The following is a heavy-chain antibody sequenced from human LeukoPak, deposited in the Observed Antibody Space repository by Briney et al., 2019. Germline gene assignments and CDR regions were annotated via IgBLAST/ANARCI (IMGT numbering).Heavy chain of an antibody. D-gene: IGHD5/OR15-5a*01. J-gene: IGHJ4*02. CDR2: IGSDGSKK. CDR1: GFMFSDHA. CDR3: ARQMTSTRLFDS. Sequence: GGSLRLSCVASGFMFSDHAFHWVRQSPDKGLAWVALIGSDGSKKYYADSVQGRFTVSRENSKNTLFLQMNTLRADDTAVYFCARQMTSTRLFDSWGQGTLVTVSS. V-gene: IGHV3-30*04.